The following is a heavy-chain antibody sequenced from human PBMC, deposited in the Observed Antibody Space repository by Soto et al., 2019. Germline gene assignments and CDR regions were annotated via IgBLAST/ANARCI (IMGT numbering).Heavy chain of an antibody. CDR3: ARDVGYCISTSCLYGMDV. CDR1: GYTFTSYG. D-gene: IGHD2-2*03. J-gene: IGHJ6*02. Sequence: GASVKVSCKASGYTFTSYGISWVRQAPGQGLEWMGWISAYNGNTNYAQKLQGRVTMTTDTSTSTAYMELRSLRSDDTAVYYCARDVGYCISTSCLYGMDVWGQGTTVTVSS. CDR2: ISAYNGNT. V-gene: IGHV1-18*01.